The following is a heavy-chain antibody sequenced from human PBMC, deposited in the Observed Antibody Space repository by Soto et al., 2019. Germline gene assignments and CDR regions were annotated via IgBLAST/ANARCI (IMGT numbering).Heavy chain of an antibody. Sequence: QVQLQQSGPGLVKPSQTLSLTCAISGDSVSSNSAAWNWIRQSPSRGLEWLGRTYYRSKWYNDYAVSVKSRITINPDTSKNQFSLQLNSVTPEDTAVYYCARGDCSGGSCYSYYYYGMDGWGQGTTVTVSS. CDR3: ARGDCSGGSCYSYYYYGMDG. V-gene: IGHV6-1*01. J-gene: IGHJ6*02. D-gene: IGHD2-15*01. CDR1: GDSVSSNSAA. CDR2: TYYRSKWYN.